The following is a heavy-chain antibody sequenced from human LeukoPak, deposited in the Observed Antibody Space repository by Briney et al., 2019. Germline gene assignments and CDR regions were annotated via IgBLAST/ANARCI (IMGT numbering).Heavy chain of an antibody. CDR2: INHSGST. V-gene: IGHV4-34*01. Sequence: PSETLSLTCAVYGGSFRGYYWSWIRQPPGKGLEWIGEINHSGSTNYNPSLKSRVTISVDTSKNQFSLKLSSVTAADTAVYYCAIGGGDSWDYFDYWGQGTLVTVSS. CDR1: GGSFRGYY. J-gene: IGHJ4*02. D-gene: IGHD2-21*02. CDR3: AIGGGDSWDYFDY.